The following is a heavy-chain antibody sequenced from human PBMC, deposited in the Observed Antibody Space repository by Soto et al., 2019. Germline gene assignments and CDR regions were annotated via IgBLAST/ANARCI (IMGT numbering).Heavy chain of an antibody. CDR1: GGTFTNYA. V-gene: IGHV1-69*13. D-gene: IGHD2-2*01. J-gene: IGHJ6*02. CDR3: ARDERLGYCSSTSCSDYYYGMDV. CDR2: IIPIFGTP. Sequence: SVKVSCKASGGTFTNYAFSWVRQAPGQGLEWMGGIIPIFGTPDYAQKFQGRVTITADESTRTASMELSSLRSAADTAVYYCARDERLGYCSSTSCSDYYYGMDVWGQGTTVTVSS.